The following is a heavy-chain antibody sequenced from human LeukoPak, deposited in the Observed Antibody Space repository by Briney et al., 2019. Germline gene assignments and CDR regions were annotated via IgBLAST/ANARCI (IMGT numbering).Heavy chain of an antibody. D-gene: IGHD3-3*01. J-gene: IGHJ3*02. CDR3: TRLGSITIFGVVTLDAFDI. V-gene: IGHV3-49*03. CDR1: GFTFSDYY. CDR2: IRSKAYGGTT. Sequence: PGGSLRLSCAASGFTFSDYYMSWIRQAPGKGLEWVGFIRSKAYGGTTEYAASVKGRFTISRDDSKSIAYLQMNSLKTEDTAVYYCTRLGSITIFGVVTLDAFDIWGQGTMVTVSS.